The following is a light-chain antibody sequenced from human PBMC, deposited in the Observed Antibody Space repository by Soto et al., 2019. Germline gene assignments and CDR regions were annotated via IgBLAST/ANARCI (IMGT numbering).Light chain of an antibody. CDR3: QKYVSWT. V-gene: IGKV3-20*01. CDR1: QTISSNY. CDR2: GTS. J-gene: IGKJ1*01. Sequence: EIVLTQSPGTLSVSPGERATLSCRASQTISSNYLAWYQQKPGQAPSLLIYGTSSRATGIPDRFSGSGSGTDFTLTISRLEPEDSAIYSGQKYVSWTFGQGTKVEIK.